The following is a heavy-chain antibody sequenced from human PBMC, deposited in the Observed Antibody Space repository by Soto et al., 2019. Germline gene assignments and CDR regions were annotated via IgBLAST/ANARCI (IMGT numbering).Heavy chain of an antibody. J-gene: IGHJ6*02. D-gene: IGHD6-19*01. Sequence: GASVKVSCEACVYTFTGYYMHWVRQAPGQGLEWMGWINPNSGGTNYAQKFQGWVTMTRDTSISTAYMELSRLRSDDTAVYYCARGAVAGTSGGMDVWGQGTTVTVSS. CDR3: ARGAVAGTSGGMDV. CDR2: INPNSGGT. V-gene: IGHV1-2*04. CDR1: VYTFTGYY.